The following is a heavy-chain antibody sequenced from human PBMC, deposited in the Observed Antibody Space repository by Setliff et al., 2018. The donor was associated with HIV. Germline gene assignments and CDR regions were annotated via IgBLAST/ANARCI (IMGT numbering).Heavy chain of an antibody. Sequence: ASVKVSCKASGYSLSAYAISWVRQAPGQGLEWMGWIDSNNGNRNFAQKFRGRVAMTTDISTNTAYMEVRSLSFDDTAVYYCVRLTADRTNYYYYMDVWGKGTTVTVSS. D-gene: IGHD2-8*01. J-gene: IGHJ6*03. CDR1: GYSLSAYA. V-gene: IGHV1-18*01. CDR3: VRLTADRTNYYYYMDV. CDR2: IDSNNGNR.